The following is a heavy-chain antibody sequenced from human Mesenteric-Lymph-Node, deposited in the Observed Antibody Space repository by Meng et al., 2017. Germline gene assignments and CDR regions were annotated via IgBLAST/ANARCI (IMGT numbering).Heavy chain of an antibody. CDR2: INPSGGST. V-gene: IGHV1-46*01. CDR1: GYTFTGYY. CDR3: ARDAAVAGIGFDY. Sequence: GESLKISCKGSGYTFTGYYMHWVRQAPGQGLEWMGIINPSGGSTSYAQKFQGRVTMTRDTSTSTVYMELSSLRSEDTAVYYCARDAAVAGIGFDYWGQGTLVTVSS. D-gene: IGHD6-19*01. J-gene: IGHJ4*02.